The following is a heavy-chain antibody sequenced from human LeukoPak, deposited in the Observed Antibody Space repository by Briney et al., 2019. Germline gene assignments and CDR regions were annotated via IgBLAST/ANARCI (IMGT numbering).Heavy chain of an antibody. Sequence: SETLSLTCAVYGGSFSGYYWSWIRQPPGKWLEWIGEINHSGSTNYNPSLKSRVTISVDTSKNQFSLKLSSVTAADTAVYYCARGLGLLWFGELSLPNWFDPWGQGTLVTVSS. V-gene: IGHV4-34*01. CDR2: INHSGST. CDR3: ARGLGLLWFGELSLPNWFDP. D-gene: IGHD3-10*01. J-gene: IGHJ5*02. CDR1: GGSFSGYY.